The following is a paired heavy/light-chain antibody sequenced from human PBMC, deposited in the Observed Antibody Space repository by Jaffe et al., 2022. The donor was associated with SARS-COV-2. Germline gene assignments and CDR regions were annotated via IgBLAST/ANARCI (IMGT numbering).Light chain of an antibody. CDR3: SSYTTSGTWV. CDR1: SSDVGNYNR. Sequence: QSALTQPPSVSGSPGQSVTISCTGTSSDVGNYNRVSWYQQPPGTAPKLLIYAISNRPSGVPDRFSGSKSGNTASLTISGLQAEDEADYYCSSYTTSGTWVFGGGTKLTVL. V-gene: IGLV2-18*02. J-gene: IGLJ3*02. CDR2: AIS.
Heavy chain of an antibody. Sequence: QITLKESGPTLVKPTQTLALTCTFSGFSLSTSGVGVGWIRQPPGKALEWLALIYWDDDKRHRPSLKSRLIITKDTSKNQVVLTMTNVDPVDTATYYCAHSPFGSGSYRHFDYWGQGIMVTVSS. V-gene: IGHV2-5*02. CDR1: GFSLSTSGVG. J-gene: IGHJ4*02. CDR3: AHSPFGSGSYRHFDY. D-gene: IGHD3-10*01. CDR2: IYWDDDK.